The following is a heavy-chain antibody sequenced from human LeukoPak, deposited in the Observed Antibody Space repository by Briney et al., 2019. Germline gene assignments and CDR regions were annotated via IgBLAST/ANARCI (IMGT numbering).Heavy chain of an antibody. Sequence: GGSLRLSCAASGFTFSSYWMSWVRQAPGKGLVWVSRIKSDGITRSYADSVKGRFTISRDNAKNTLYLQMNSLRAEDTAVYYCAREEVAEFDYWGQGILVTVSS. CDR3: AREEVAEFDY. V-gene: IGHV3-74*01. CDR2: IKSDGITR. J-gene: IGHJ4*02. CDR1: GFTFSSYW. D-gene: IGHD6-19*01.